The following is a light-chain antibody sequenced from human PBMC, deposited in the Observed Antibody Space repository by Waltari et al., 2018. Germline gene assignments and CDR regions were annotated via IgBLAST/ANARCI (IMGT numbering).Light chain of an antibody. CDR2: GAS. CDR1: QDNRSD. J-gene: IGKJ4*02. V-gene: IGKV1-6*01. CDR3: LQDYMYPRA. Sequence: AIQMTQSLSSLSVSVGDSVTITCRASQDNRSDLGWYQQRPGQAPKLLIYGASNLQSGVPSRFSGSGSGTDFTLTISSLQPEDSATYYCLQDYMYPRAFGRGTRVEI.